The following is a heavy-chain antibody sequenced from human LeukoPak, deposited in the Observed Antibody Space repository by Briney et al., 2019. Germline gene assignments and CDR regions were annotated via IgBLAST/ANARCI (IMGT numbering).Heavy chain of an antibody. J-gene: IGHJ3*02. CDR3: AKDPRYDNYGATGI. Sequence: RPGGSLRLSCAASGFTFSSYSMNWVRQAPGKGLEWVSSISSSSSYIYYADSVKGRFTISRDNAKNSLYLQMNSLRAEDTAVYYCAKDPRYDNYGATGIWGQGTMVTVSS. CDR2: ISSSSSYI. D-gene: IGHD3-10*01. CDR1: GFTFSSYS. V-gene: IGHV3-21*01.